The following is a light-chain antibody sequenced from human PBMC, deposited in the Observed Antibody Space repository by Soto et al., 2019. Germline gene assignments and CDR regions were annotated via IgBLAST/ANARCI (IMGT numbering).Light chain of an antibody. CDR3: QQYNNWPYT. CDR1: QSVSSN. V-gene: IGKV3-15*01. CDR2: GAS. Sequence: EIVMTQSPSTLSVSPGDRATLSCRASQSVSSNLAWYQQKPGQAPRLLIYGASTRPTGIPARFSGSGSGTEFTLTISSLQSEDFAVYYCQQYNNWPYTFGHGTKLEIK. J-gene: IGKJ2*01.